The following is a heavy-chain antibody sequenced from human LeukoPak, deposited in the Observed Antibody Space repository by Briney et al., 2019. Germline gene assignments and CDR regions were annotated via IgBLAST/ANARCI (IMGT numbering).Heavy chain of an antibody. D-gene: IGHD6-6*01. CDR2: IYYSGGT. Sequence: SETLPLTCTVSGGSISSSNCYWGWIRQPPGKGLEWIGSIYYSGGTYYNASLKSRVTISVDTSKNQFSLKLSSVTAADTAVYYCARGRGSSSSFDYWGQGTLVTVSS. CDR3: ARGRGSSSSFDY. V-gene: IGHV4-39*07. J-gene: IGHJ4*02. CDR1: GGSISSSNCY.